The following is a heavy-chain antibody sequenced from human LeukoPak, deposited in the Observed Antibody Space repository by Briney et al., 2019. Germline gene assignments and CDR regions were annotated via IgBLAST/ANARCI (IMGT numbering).Heavy chain of an antibody. CDR1: GFIFSSYR. CDR2: ISCSSSNI. V-gene: IGHV3-21*01. CDR3: ARDSTQQQQLAGDAFDI. D-gene: IGHD6-13*01. J-gene: IGHJ3*02. Sequence: GGSLRLSCAASGFIFSSYRMNWLRQAPGKGLEWVSSISCSSSNIYYADSVKGRFTISRDNAKNSLYLQMNSLRAEDTAVYYCARDSTQQQQLAGDAFDIWGQGTMVTVSS.